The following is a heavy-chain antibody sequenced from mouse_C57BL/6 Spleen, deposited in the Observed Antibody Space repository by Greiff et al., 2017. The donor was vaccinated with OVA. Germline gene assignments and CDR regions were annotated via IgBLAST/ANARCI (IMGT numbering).Heavy chain of an antibody. J-gene: IGHJ3*01. D-gene: IGHD1-1*01. CDR1: GFTFSSYG. V-gene: IGHV5-6*02. CDR2: ISSGGSYT. Sequence: EVMLVESGGDLVKPGGSLKLSCAASGFTFSSYGMSWVRQTPDKRLEWVATISSGGSYTYYPDSVKGRFTISRDNAKNTLYLQMSSLKSEDTAMYYCARQYGSSYWFAYWGQGTLVTVSA. CDR3: ARQYGSSYWFAY.